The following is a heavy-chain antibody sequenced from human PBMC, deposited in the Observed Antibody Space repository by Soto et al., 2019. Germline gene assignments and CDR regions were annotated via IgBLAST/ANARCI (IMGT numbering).Heavy chain of an antibody. CDR1: EGTFISYT. CDR2: IIPILGTA. Sequence: KVSCKASEGTFISYTISWVRQAPGQGLEWMGRIIPILGTANYAQKFQGRVTITADKSTSTAYMELSSLRSEDTAVYYCARDIAVAARPDYYFDYWGQGTLVTVSS. CDR3: ARDIAVAARPDYYFDY. V-gene: IGHV1-69*08. J-gene: IGHJ4*02. D-gene: IGHD6-19*01.